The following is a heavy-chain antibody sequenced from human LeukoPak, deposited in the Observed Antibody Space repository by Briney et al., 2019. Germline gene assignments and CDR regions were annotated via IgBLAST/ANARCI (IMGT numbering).Heavy chain of an antibody. D-gene: IGHD1-26*01. J-gene: IGHJ4*02. CDR3: ARDSGSYYTDPFDY. CDR1: GFTFSDYY. CDR2: ISSSGSTI. V-gene: IGHV3-11*04. Sequence: SGGSLRLSCAASGFTFSDYYMSWIRHAPGKGLEWVSYISSSGSTIYYADSVKGRFTISRDNAKNSLYLQMNSLRAEDTAVYYCARDSGSYYTDPFDYWGQGTLVTVSS.